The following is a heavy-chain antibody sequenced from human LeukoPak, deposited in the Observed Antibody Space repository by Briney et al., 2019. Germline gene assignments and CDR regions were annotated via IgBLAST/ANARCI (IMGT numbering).Heavy chain of an antibody. CDR3: TVEIVVVPAAIDY. V-gene: IGHV3-15*01. Sequence: GGSLRLSCAASGFTFSNAWMSWVRQAPGKGLEWVGRIKSKTDGGTTDYAAPVKGRFTISRDDSKNTLYLQMSSLKTEDTAVYYCTVEIVVVPAAIDYWGQGTLVTVSS. CDR1: GFTFSNAW. J-gene: IGHJ4*02. CDR2: IKSKTDGGTT. D-gene: IGHD2-2*01.